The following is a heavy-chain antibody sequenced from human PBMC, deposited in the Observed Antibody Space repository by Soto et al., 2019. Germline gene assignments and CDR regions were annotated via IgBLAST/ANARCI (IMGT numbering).Heavy chain of an antibody. CDR2: IYYSGST. CDR1: GGSISSYY. D-gene: IGHD2-21*02. CDR3: ARRYCGGDCYDAFDI. J-gene: IGHJ3*02. Sequence: QVQLQESGPGLVKPSETLSLTCTVSGGSISSYYWSWIRQPPGKGLEWIGYIYYSGSTNYNPFLKSRVTISVDTSKNQFSLKLSSVTAADTAVYYCARRYCGGDCYDAFDIWGQGTMVTVSS. V-gene: IGHV4-59*08.